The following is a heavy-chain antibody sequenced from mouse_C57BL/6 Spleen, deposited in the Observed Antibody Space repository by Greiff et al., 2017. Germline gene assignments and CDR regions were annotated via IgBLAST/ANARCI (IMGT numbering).Heavy chain of an antibody. J-gene: IGHJ2*01. V-gene: IGHV1-52*01. CDR2: IDPSDSET. Sequence: VQLQQPGAELVRPGSSVKLSCKASGYTFTSYWMHWVKQRPIQGLEWIGNIDPSDSETHYNQKFKDKATLTVDKSSSTAYMQLSSLTSEDSAVYYGARKGDSGHFDYWGQGTTLTVSS. D-gene: IGHD3-2*02. CDR1: GYTFTSYW. CDR3: ARKGDSGHFDY.